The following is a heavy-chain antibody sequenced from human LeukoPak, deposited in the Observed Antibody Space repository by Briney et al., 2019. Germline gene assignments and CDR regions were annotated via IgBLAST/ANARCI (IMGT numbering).Heavy chain of an antibody. Sequence: GESLKISCKGSGYSFTTYWIGWVRQMPGKGLEWIGIIFPGDSDTTYNPSLQGQVSISADKSINTAYLQWSSLRASDTATYYCARHRDGSSVDYWGQGTLVTVSS. V-gene: IGHV5-51*01. CDR3: ARHRDGSSVDY. J-gene: IGHJ4*02. D-gene: IGHD6-6*01. CDR2: IFPGDSDT. CDR1: GYSFTTYW.